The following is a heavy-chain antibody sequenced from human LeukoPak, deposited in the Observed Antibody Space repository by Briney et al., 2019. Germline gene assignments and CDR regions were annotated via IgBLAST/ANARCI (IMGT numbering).Heavy chain of an antibody. D-gene: IGHD3-22*01. CDR3: ARDSSGYSDDY. V-gene: IGHV3-53*01. CDR1: GFTVSSNY. Sequence: GGSLRLSCAASGFTVSSNYMSWVRQAPGKGLEWVSVIYSGGSTYYADSVKGRFTISRDNSKDTLYLQMNSLRAEDTAVYYCARDSSGYSDDYWGQGTLVTVSS. CDR2: IYSGGST. J-gene: IGHJ4*02.